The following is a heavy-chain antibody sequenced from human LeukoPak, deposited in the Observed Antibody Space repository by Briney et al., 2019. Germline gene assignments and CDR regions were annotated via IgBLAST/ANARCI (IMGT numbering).Heavy chain of an antibody. CDR3: ARDLRYYYDSSGYRIFDY. V-gene: IGHV3-48*02. D-gene: IGHD3-22*01. CDR2: ISSSSSTI. Sequence: GGSLRLSCAASGFTFSSYSMNWVRQAPGKGLEWVSYISSSSSTIYYADSVKGRFTISRDNAKNSLYLQMNSLRDEDTAVYYCARDLRYYYDSSGYRIFDYWGQGTLVTVSS. J-gene: IGHJ4*02. CDR1: GFTFSSYS.